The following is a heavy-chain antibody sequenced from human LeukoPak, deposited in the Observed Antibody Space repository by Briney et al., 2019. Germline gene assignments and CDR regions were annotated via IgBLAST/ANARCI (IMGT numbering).Heavy chain of an antibody. CDR2: IKQDGSEK. CDR3: ARDLPEFSGSYQPVFDY. D-gene: IGHD1-26*01. J-gene: IGHJ4*02. Sequence: PGGSLRLSCAASGFTFSSYWMSWVRQAPGKGLEWVANIKQDGSEKYYVDSVKGRFTISRDNAKNSLYLQMNSLRAEDTAVYYCARDLPEFSGSYQPVFDYWGQGTLVIVSS. CDR1: GFTFSSYW. V-gene: IGHV3-7*01.